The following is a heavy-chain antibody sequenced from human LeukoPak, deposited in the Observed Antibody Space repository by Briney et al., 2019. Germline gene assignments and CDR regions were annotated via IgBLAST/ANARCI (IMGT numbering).Heavy chain of an antibody. CDR1: GGSISSYY. CDR3: AREGGPYRPLDY. V-gene: IGHV4-59*12. CDR2: ISYSGNT. J-gene: IGHJ4*02. Sequence: SGTLSLTCTVSGGSISSYYWSWIRQPPGKGLEWIGYISYSGNTNYNPSLKSRVTISVDTSKNQFSLKLSSVTAADTAVYYCAREGGPYRPLDYSGQGTLVTVSS.